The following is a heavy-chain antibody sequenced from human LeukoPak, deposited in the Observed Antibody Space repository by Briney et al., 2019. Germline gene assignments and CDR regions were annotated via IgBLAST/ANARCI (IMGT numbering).Heavy chain of an antibody. V-gene: IGHV4-59*01. Sequence: SETLSLTCTVSGDSISTYYWSWIRLPPGKGLEWIGYISYDGSTHYNPSLKSRVTISVDTSKNQFSLKLTPLTAADTAVYYCARGWGSSWYYFDYWGQGTLVTVST. CDR2: ISYDGST. D-gene: IGHD6-13*01. CDR1: GDSISTYY. CDR3: ARGWGSSWYYFDY. J-gene: IGHJ4*02.